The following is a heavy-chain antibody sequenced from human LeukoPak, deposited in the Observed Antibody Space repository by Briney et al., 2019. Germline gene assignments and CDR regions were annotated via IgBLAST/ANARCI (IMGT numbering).Heavy chain of an antibody. CDR2: IGTAGDT. Sequence: GGSLRLSCAASGFTFSSYDMHWVRQATGKGLEWVSAIGTAGDTYYPGSVKGRFTISRENAKNSLYLQMNSLRAGDTAVYYCARASPRYSGGYYGNFDYWGQGTLVTVSS. D-gene: IGHD3-22*01. J-gene: IGHJ4*02. CDR3: ARASPRYSGGYYGNFDY. CDR1: GFTFSSYD. V-gene: IGHV3-13*01.